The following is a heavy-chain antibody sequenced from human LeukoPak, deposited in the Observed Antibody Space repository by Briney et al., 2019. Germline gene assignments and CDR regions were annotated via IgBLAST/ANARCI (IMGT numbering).Heavy chain of an antibody. V-gene: IGHV4-34*01. CDR3: ARGPSVWLVPLFDY. J-gene: IGHJ4*02. CDR1: GGSFSGYY. CDR2: INHSGST. D-gene: IGHD5-18*01. Sequence: SETLSLTCAVYGGSFSGYYWSWIRQPPGKGLEWIGEINHSGSTNYNPSLKSRVTISVDTSKNQFSLKLSSVTAADTAAYYCARGPSVWLVPLFDYWGQGTLVTVSS.